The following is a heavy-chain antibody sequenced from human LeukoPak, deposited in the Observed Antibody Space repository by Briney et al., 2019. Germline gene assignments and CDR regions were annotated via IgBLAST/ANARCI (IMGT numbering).Heavy chain of an antibody. J-gene: IGHJ4*02. CDR2: ISYDGSNK. CDR3: ASDYYGSGSSLSNFDY. Sequence: GESLRLSCAASGFTFSSYGMHWVRQAPGKGLEWVAVISYDGSNKYYADSVKGRFTISRDNSKNTLYLQMNSLRAEDTAVYYCASDYYGSGSSLSNFDYWGQGTLVTVSS. CDR1: GFTFSSYG. D-gene: IGHD3-10*01. V-gene: IGHV3-30*03.